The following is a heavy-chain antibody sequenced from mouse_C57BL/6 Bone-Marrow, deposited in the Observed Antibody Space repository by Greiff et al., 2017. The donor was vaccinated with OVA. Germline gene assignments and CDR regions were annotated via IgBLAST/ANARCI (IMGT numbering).Heavy chain of an antibody. J-gene: IGHJ3*01. D-gene: IGHD2-3*01. CDR1: GYTFTSYW. CDR3: ARSPRWLLPSFAY. Sequence: VKVVESGAELAKPGASVKLSCKASGYTFTSYWMHWVKQRPGQGLEWIGYINPSSGYTKYNQKFKDKATLTADKSSSTAYMQLSSLTYEDSAVYYCARSPRWLLPSFAYWGQGTLVTVSA. CDR2: INPSSGYT. V-gene: IGHV1-7*01.